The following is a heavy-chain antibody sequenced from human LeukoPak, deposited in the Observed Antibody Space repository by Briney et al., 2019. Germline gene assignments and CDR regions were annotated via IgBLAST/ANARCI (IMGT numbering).Heavy chain of an antibody. CDR1: GGSIGSYY. D-gene: IGHD3-9*01. CDR2: IYTSGST. V-gene: IGHV4-4*07. CDR3: ARDLGWYDILTGAPTTRYMDV. Sequence: SETLSLTCTVSGGSIGSYYWSWIRQPAGKGLEWIGRIYTSGSTNYNPSLKSRVTMSVDTSKNQFSLKLSSVTAADTAVYYCARDLGWYDILTGAPTTRYMDVWGKGTTVTVSS. J-gene: IGHJ6*03.